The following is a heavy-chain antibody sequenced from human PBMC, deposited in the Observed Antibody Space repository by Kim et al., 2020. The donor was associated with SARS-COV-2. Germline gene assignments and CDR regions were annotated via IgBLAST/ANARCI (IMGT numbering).Heavy chain of an antibody. J-gene: IGHJ2*01. CDR1: GGSISSSSYY. CDR3: ASPLIREYSYGHYWYFDL. D-gene: IGHD5-18*01. V-gene: IGHV4-39*01. Sequence: SETLSLTCTVSGGSISSSSYYWGWIRQPPGKGLEWIGSIYYSGSTYYNPSLKSRVTISVDTSKNQFSLKLSSVTAADTAVYYCASPLIREYSYGHYWYFDLLGRGTLVTVSS. CDR2: IYYSGST.